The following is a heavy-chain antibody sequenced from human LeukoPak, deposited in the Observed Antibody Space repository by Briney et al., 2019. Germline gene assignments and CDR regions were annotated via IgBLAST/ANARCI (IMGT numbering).Heavy chain of an antibody. D-gene: IGHD7-27*01. V-gene: IGHV3-30*18. CDR3: AKTGDRDY. J-gene: IGHJ4*02. CDR1: GFTFSSFG. CDR2: ISYDGSSK. Sequence: GRSLRLSCAASGFTFSSFGMHWVRQAPGKGLEWVAVISYDGSSKYYADSVKGRFTISRDNSKNTLYLQMNSLRAEDTAVYYCAKTGDRDYWGRGTLVTVSS.